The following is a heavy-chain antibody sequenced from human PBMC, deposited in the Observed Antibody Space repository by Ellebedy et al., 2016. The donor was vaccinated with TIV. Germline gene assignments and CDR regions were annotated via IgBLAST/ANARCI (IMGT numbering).Heavy chain of an antibody. D-gene: IGHD3-22*01. CDR2: MYYSGSA. V-gene: IGHV4-39*07. CDR3: ARDTWDSSGISGWFDP. Sequence: MPSETLSLTCSVSGDSISSGTYYWGWIRQPPGKGLEWIGNMYYSGSAYYNPSLKSRVTISVDTSKNQLSLRLTSVTAADTAVYYCARDTWDSSGISGWFDPWGQGTPVTVSS. J-gene: IGHJ5*02. CDR1: GDSISSGTYY.